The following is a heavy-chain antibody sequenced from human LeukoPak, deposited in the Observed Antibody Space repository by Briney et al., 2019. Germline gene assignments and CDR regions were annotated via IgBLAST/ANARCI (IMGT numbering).Heavy chain of an antibody. CDR1: GFTFSSYW. CDR2: IKQDGSEK. D-gene: IGHD3-3*01. Sequence: GGSLRLSCAASGFTFSSYWMSWVRQAPGKGLEWVANIKQDGSEKYYVDSVKGRFTISRDNSKNSLYLQMNSLRAEDTALYYCAKGRITIFGVVESYYMDVWGKGTTVTVSS. CDR3: AKGRITIFGVVESYYMDV. V-gene: IGHV3-7*03. J-gene: IGHJ6*03.